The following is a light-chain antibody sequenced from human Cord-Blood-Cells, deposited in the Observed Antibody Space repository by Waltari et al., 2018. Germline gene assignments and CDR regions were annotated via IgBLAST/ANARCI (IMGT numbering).Light chain of an antibody. V-gene: IGLV2-23*01. CDR1: SSDVGSYTL. CDR2: EGS. Sequence: QSALTQPASVSGSPGQSITISCTGTSSDVGSYTLVSWYQQHPGKAPKLMIYEGSKRPSGVSNRFSGSKSGNTASLTISGLQAEDEADYDCCSYAGSSTWVFGGGTKLTVL. J-gene: IGLJ3*02. CDR3: CSYAGSSTWV.